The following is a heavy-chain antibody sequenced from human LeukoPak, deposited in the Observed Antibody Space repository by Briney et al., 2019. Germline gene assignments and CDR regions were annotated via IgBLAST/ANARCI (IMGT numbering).Heavy chain of an antibody. Sequence: GGSLRLSCAASGFTFSSYSMNWVRQAPGKGLEWVSSISSSSSYIYYADSVKGRFTISRDNAKNSLYLQMNSLRAEDTAVYYCARDRHSSSQGIDYWGQGTLVTVSS. V-gene: IGHV3-21*01. D-gene: IGHD6-6*01. J-gene: IGHJ4*02. CDR1: GFTFSSYS. CDR2: ISSSSSYI. CDR3: ARDRHSSSQGIDY.